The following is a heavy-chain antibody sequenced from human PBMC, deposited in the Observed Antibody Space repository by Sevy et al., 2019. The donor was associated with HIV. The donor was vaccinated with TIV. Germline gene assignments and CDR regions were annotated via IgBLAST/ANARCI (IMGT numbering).Heavy chain of an antibody. CDR2: FDPEDGET. Sequence: ASVKVSCKVSGYTLSQLSMHWVRQAPGKGLEWMGRFDPEDGETIFAQKFQGRVTMTGDTFTDTAYMELSSLRSEDTAVYYCASAREYYEDNSGYLDYWGQGTLVTVSS. J-gene: IGHJ4*02. CDR3: ASAREYYEDNSGYLDY. V-gene: IGHV1-24*01. D-gene: IGHD3-22*01. CDR1: GYTLSQLS.